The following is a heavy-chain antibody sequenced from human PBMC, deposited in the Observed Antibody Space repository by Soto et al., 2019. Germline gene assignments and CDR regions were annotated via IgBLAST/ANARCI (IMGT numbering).Heavy chain of an antibody. D-gene: IGHD5-12*01. V-gene: IGHV3-30-3*01. Sequence: GGSLRLSCAASGFTFSSYAMHWVRQAPGKGLEWVAVISYDVSNKYYADSVKGRFTISRDNSKNTLYLQMNSLRAEDTAVYYCARGTVDAYYYYYGMDVWGQGTRVTVSS. CDR1: GFTFSSYA. CDR3: ARGTVDAYYYYYGMDV. CDR2: ISYDVSNK. J-gene: IGHJ6*02.